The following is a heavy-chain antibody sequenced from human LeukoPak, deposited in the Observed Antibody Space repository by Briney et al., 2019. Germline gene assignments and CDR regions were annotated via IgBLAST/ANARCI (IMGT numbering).Heavy chain of an antibody. V-gene: IGHV4-59*01. CDR2: IYYSGST. CDR3: ASAQGYCSSTSCYAIRRFDY. Sequence: SETLSLTCTVSGGSISSYYWSWIRQPPGKGLEWIGYIYYSGSTNYNPSLKSRVTISVDTSKNQFSLKLSSVTAADTAVYYCASAQGYCSSTSCYAIRRFDYWGQGTLVTVSS. J-gene: IGHJ4*02. D-gene: IGHD2-2*01. CDR1: GGSISSYY.